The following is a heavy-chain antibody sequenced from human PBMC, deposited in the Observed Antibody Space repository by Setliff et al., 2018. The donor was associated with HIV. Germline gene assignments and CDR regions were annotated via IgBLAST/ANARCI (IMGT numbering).Heavy chain of an antibody. D-gene: IGHD3-16*01. CDR3: AREFGITKSPYWYFDL. V-gene: IGHV4-59*11. CDR1: GASISSHY. J-gene: IGHJ2*01. Sequence: PSETLSLTCTVSGASISSHYWTWIRQPPGKWLEWIGSIYSSGSTNYNPSLKSRLTISLDTSENQLSIKFNSVTAADTAGYFCAREFGITKSPYWYFDLWGRGTLVTVS. CDR2: IYSSGST.